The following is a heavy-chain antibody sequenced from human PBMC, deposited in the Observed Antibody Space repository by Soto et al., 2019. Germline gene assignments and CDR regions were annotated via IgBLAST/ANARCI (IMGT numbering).Heavy chain of an antibody. J-gene: IGHJ3*01. Sequence: PSETLSLTCTVSGGSISSSSYYWGWIRQPPGKGLEWIGSIYYSGSTYYNPSLKSRVTISVDTSKNQFSLKLSSVTAADTAVSFCVSHGFCSNTRCYSSFDVWGRGTMVTVSS. CDR2: IYYSGST. CDR1: GGSISSSSYY. CDR3: VSHGFCSNTRCYSSFDV. D-gene: IGHD2-2*02. V-gene: IGHV4-39*01.